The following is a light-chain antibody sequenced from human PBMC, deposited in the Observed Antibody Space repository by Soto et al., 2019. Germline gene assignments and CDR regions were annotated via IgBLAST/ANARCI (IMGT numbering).Light chain of an antibody. V-gene: IGKV3-11*01. CDR2: DTS. CDR1: QSISSY. CDR3: QQYGSSMYT. J-gene: IGKJ2*01. Sequence: EIVLTRSPATLSLSPGERATLSCRASQSISSYLAWYQQKPGQAPRLLIYDTSKRATGIPARFSGSGSGTDFTLTISSLEPEDFAVYYCQQYGSSMYTFGQGTKLEIK.